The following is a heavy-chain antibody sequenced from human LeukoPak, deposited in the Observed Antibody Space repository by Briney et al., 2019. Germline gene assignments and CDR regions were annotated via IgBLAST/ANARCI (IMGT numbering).Heavy chain of an antibody. CDR3: ARGTNYYDSSAYYEGDAXDI. V-gene: IGHV1-2*02. D-gene: IGHD3-22*01. J-gene: IGHJ3*02. CDR2: INPNSGGT. CDR1: GYTFTGYY. Sequence: ASVKVSCKASGYTFTGYYMHWVRQAPGQGLEWMGWINPNSGGTNYAQKFQGRVTMTRDTSISTAYMELSRLRSDDTAVFYCARGTNYYDSSAYYEGDAXDIXGQGTXVTVSS.